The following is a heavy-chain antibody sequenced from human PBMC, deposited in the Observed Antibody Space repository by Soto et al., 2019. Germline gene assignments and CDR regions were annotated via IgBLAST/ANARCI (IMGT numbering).Heavy chain of an antibody. J-gene: IGHJ6*02. CDR1: GYTFTSYG. Sequence: ASVKVSCKASGYTFTSYGISWVRQAPGQGLEWMGWISAYNGNTNYAQKLQGRVTMTTDTSTSTAYMELRSLRSDDTAVYYCARDPRLWFGEFTQAKGLNYDMDAWGQGTTVTVSS. V-gene: IGHV1-18*01. CDR3: ARDPRLWFGEFTQAKGLNYDMDA. CDR2: ISAYNGNT. D-gene: IGHD3-10*01.